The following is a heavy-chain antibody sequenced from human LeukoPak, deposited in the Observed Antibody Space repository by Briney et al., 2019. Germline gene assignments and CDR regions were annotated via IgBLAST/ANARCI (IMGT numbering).Heavy chain of an antibody. CDR3: ARGNVADYYDSSGYPPVYFDH. CDR2: ISSSSSYI. CDR1: GFTFSSYS. V-gene: IGHV3-21*01. J-gene: IGHJ4*02. D-gene: IGHD3-22*01. Sequence: GGSLRLSCAASGFTFSSYSMNWVRQAPGKGLEWVSSISSSSSYIYYADSVKGRFTISRDNAKNSLYLQMNSLRAEDTAVYYCARGNVADYYDSSGYPPVYFDHWGQGTLVTVSS.